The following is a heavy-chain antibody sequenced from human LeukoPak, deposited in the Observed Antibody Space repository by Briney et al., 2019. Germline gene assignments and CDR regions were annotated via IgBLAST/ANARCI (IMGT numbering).Heavy chain of an antibody. CDR2: IRGSGGST. Sequence: GGSLRLSCVASGFIVSNNYMSWVRQAPGKGLEWVSAIRGSGGSTYYADSVKGRFTISRDNSKNTLYLQMNSLRAEDAAVYYCAKKMIVVVTNEDYWGQGTLVTVSS. CDR1: GFIVSNNY. V-gene: IGHV3-23*01. J-gene: IGHJ4*02. D-gene: IGHD3-22*01. CDR3: AKKMIVVVTNEDY.